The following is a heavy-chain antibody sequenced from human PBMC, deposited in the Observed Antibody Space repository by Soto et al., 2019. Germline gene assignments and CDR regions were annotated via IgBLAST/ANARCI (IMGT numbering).Heavy chain of an antibody. J-gene: IGHJ4*02. D-gene: IGHD6-13*01. CDR1: GGSLSSSSYY. CDR2: IYYSGST. CDR3: ARQYGYSSSWYILGPDY. V-gene: IGHV4-39*01. Sequence: SETLSLTCTVSGGSLSSSSYYWGWIRQPPGKGLEWIGSIYYSGSTYYNPSLKSRVTISVDTSKNQFSLKLSSVTAADTAVYYCARQYGYSSSWYILGPDYWGQGTLVTVSS.